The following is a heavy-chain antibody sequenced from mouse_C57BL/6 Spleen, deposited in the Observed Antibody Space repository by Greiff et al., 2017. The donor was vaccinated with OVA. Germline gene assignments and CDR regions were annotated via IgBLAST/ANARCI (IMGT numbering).Heavy chain of an antibody. CDR1: GYTFTSYW. V-gene: IGHV1-55*01. CDR3: ARSYYYGSSYEDY. J-gene: IGHJ2*01. Sequence: QVQLKESGAELVKPGASVKMSCKASGYTFTSYWITWVKQRPGQGLEWIGDIYPGSGSTNYNEKFKSKATLTVDTSSSTAYMQLSSLTSEDSAVYYCARSYYYGSSYEDYWGQGTTLTVSS. D-gene: IGHD1-1*01. CDR2: IYPGSGST.